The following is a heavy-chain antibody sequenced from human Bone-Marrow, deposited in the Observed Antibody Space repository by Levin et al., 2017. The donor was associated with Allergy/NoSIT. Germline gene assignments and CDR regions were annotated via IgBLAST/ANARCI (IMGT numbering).Heavy chain of an antibody. V-gene: IGHV3-23*01. CDR3: ARERITGTTWGGLYGMGV. CDR2: ISGSGGTT. CDR1: GFTFYSYA. D-gene: IGHD1-7*01. J-gene: IGHJ6*02. Sequence: GGSLRLSCSASGFTFYSYAMNWVRQAPGKGLEWVSSISGSGGTTYYADSVKGRFTISRDNSRNTLYLEMNILRAEDTAVYYCARERITGTTWGGLYGMGVWGQGTTVTVSS.